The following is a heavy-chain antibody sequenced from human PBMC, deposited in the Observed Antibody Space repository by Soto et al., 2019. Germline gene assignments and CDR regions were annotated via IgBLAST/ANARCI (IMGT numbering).Heavy chain of an antibody. V-gene: IGHV3-30*18. J-gene: IGHJ4*02. CDR3: AKNSGSSGYFDY. CDR2: ISYDGSNK. Sequence: GGSLRLSCAASGFTFSSYDMHWVRQAPGKGLEWVAVISYDGSNKYYADSVKGRFTISRDNSKNTLYLQMNSLRAEDTAVYYCAKNSGSSGYFDYWGQGTLVTVSS. D-gene: IGHD1-26*01. CDR1: GFTFSSYD.